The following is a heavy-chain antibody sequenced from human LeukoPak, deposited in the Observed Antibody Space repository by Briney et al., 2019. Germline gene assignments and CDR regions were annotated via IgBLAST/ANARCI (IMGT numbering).Heavy chain of an antibody. J-gene: IGHJ6*03. CDR2: IIPIFGTA. CDR1: GGTFSSYA. CDR3: AAGIGANVTYFYYYMYV. V-gene: IGHV1-69*05. Sequence: SVKVSCKASGGTFSSYAISWVRQATGQGLEWMGGIIPIFGTANYAQKFQGRVTITTDESTSTAYMELSSLRSEDTAVYYCAAGIGANVTYFYYYMYVGGKGTTVTVS. D-gene: IGHD6-13*01.